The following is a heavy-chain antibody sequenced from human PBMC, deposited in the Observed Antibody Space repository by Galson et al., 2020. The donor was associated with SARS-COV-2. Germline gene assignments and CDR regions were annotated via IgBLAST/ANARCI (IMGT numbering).Heavy chain of an antibody. CDR1: GGSFSGYY. D-gene: IGHD3-10*01. CDR2: INHSGST. CDR3: ARASLGFGELLSYYYYYGMVV. V-gene: IGHV4-34*01. Sequence: ETSETLSLTCAVYGGSFSGYYWSWIRQPPGKGLEWIGEINHSGSTNYNPSLKSRVTISVDTSKNQFSLKLSYVTAADTAVYYCARASLGFGELLSYYYYYGMVVGGQGTTVTGSS. J-gene: IGHJ6*02.